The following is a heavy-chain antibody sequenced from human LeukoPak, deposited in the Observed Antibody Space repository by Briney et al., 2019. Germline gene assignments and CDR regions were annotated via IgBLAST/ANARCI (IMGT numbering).Heavy chain of an antibody. J-gene: IGHJ4*02. CDR3: ALGEYQLLPDY. D-gene: IGHD2-2*01. V-gene: IGHV3-33*01. Sequence: GGSLILSCAASGFTFSSYGMHWVRQAPGKGLEWVAVIWSDGSNKYYADSVKGRFTISRDNSKNTLYLQMNSLRAEDTAVYYCALGEYQLLPDYWGQGTLVTVSS. CDR2: IWSDGSNK. CDR1: GFTFSSYG.